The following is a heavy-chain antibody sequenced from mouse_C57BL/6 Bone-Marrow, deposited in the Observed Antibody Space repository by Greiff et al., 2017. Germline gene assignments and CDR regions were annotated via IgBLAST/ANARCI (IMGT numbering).Heavy chain of an antibody. CDR3: ARDWDYCDY. V-gene: IGHV1-80*01. CDR1: GYAFSTYW. J-gene: IGHJ2*01. Sequence: LKESGASVKISCKVSGYAFSTYWMNWVKQRPGKGLEWIGPIYPGDGDTNSNGKFKGKATLTADKSSSTAYMQLSSLTSEDSAVYFCARDWDYCDYWGQGTTLTVSS. CDR2: IYPGDGDT. D-gene: IGHD4-1*01.